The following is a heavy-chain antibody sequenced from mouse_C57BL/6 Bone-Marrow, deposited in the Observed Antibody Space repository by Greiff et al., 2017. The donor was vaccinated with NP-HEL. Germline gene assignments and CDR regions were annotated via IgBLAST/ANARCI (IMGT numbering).Heavy chain of an antibody. Sequence: EVKLMESGGGLVQPGGSLSLSCAASGFTFTDYYMSWVRQPPGKALEWLGFIRNKANGYTTEYSASVKGRFTISRDNSQSILYLQMNALSAEDSATYYCARPSPTGTFDYWGQGTTLTVSS. D-gene: IGHD4-1*02. V-gene: IGHV7-3*01. CDR3: ARPSPTGTFDY. CDR1: GFTFTDYY. CDR2: IRNKANGYTT. J-gene: IGHJ2*01.